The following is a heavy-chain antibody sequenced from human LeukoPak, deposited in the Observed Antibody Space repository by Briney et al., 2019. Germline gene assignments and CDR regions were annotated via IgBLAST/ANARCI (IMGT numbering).Heavy chain of an antibody. CDR3: ARDWKYCSSTSCYTGRSWFDP. CDR2: INPSGGST. Sequence: ASVKVSCKASGYTFTSYYMHWVRQAPGQGLEWMGIINPSGGSTSYAQKFQGRVTMTRDTSTSTVYMELSSLRSEDTAVYYCARDWKYCSSTSCYTGRSWFDPWGQGTLVTVSS. D-gene: IGHD2-2*02. CDR1: GYTFTSYY. V-gene: IGHV1-46*01. J-gene: IGHJ5*02.